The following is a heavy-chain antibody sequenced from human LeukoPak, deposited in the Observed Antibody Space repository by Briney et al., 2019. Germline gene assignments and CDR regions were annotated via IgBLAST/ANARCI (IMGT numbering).Heavy chain of an antibody. J-gene: IGHJ4*02. D-gene: IGHD2-2*01. Sequence: PSETLSLTCAVYGGSFSGYYWSWIRQPPGKGLEWIGEINHSGSTNYNPSLKSRVTISVDTSKNQFSLKLSSVTAADTAVYYCARRSIVVVPAANGGFDYWGQGTLVTVSS. CDR1: GGSFSGYY. CDR3: ARRSIVVVPAANGGFDY. V-gene: IGHV4-34*01. CDR2: INHSGST.